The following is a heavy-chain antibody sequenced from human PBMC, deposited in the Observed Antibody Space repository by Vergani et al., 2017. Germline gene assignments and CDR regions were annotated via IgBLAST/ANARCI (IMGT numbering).Heavy chain of an antibody. J-gene: IGHJ3*02. CDR1: GYRFTRYW. Sequence: EVQLVQSGAEVKKPGESLKILCKGSGYRFTRYWIGWVPQMPGKGLEWMGIIYPGDSDTRYSPSLQGQVPITADKSISTAYLQWSSLKASDTAMYYCARRRYDSSGYYEDAFDIWGQGTMVTVSS. CDR2: IYPGDSDT. CDR3: ARRRYDSSGYYEDAFDI. V-gene: IGHV5-51*01. D-gene: IGHD3-22*01.